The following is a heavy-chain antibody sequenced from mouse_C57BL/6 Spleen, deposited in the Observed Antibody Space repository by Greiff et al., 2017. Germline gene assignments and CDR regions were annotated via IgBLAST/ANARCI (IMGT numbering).Heavy chain of an antibody. J-gene: IGHJ2*01. CDR1: GYAFSSSW. V-gene: IGHV1-82*01. CDR2: IYPGDGDT. D-gene: IGHD1-1*01. CDR3: ARWDYYGSHFDC. Sequence: VQLQQSGPELVKPGASVKISCKASGYAFSSSWMNWVKQRPGEGLEWIGRIYPGDGDTNYNGKFKGKATLTADKSSSTAYMQLSSLTSEDSAVYFCARWDYYGSHFDCWGKGTTLTVSS.